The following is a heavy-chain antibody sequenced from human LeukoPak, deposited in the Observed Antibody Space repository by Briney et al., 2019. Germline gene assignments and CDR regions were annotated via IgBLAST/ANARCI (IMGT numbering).Heavy chain of an antibody. CDR3: ARLSLLLWFGELRYNCFDP. Sequence: SETLSLTCTVSGGSISSYYWSWFRQPPGKGLGWIGYIYYSGSTNYNPSLKSRVTMSIATSKNQVSLKLSSVTGADTAVYYCARLSLLLWFGELRYNCFDPWGQGTLVTVSS. J-gene: IGHJ5*02. V-gene: IGHV4-59*08. CDR1: GGSISSYY. D-gene: IGHD3-10*01. CDR2: IYYSGST.